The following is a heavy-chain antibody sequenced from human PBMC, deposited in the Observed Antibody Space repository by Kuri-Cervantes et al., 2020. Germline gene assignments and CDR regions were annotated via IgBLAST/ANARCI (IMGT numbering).Heavy chain of an antibody. D-gene: IGHD3-3*01. Sequence: ASVKVSCKASGYTFTSYGISWVRQAPGQGLEWMGWISAYNGNTNYAQKLQGRVTMTTDTSTSTAYMELRSLRSEDTAVYYCARARGHVLRFLEPNGWFDPWGQGTLVTVSS. CDR3: ARARGHVLRFLEPNGWFDP. CDR2: ISAYNGNT. V-gene: IGHV1-18*01. J-gene: IGHJ5*02. CDR1: GYTFTSYG.